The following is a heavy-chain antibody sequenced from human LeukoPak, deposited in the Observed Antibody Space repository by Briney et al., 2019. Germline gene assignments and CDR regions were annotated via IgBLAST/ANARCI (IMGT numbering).Heavy chain of an antibody. V-gene: IGHV3-11*04. D-gene: IGHD6-19*01. CDR2: ISSSGSTI. J-gene: IGHJ4*02. CDR3: AKEDSSGWYYFDY. CDR1: GFAFSDYY. Sequence: PGGSLRLSCAASGFAFSDYYMSWIRQAPGKGLEWVSYISSSGSTIYYADSVKGRFTIPRDNSKNTLYLQMNSLRAEDTAVYYCAKEDSSGWYYFDYWGQGTLVTVSS.